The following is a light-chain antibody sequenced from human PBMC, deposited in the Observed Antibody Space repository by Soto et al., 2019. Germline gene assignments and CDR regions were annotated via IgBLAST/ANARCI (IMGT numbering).Light chain of an antibody. Sequence: EIVMTPSPATLSVSPGERATLSCWASQSVSNYFVWYQQKPGQAPRLLIYGASTRATGIPARFSGSGSGTEFTLTISSLQSEDFAVYYCQQYNNWPPITFGQGTRLEIK. V-gene: IGKV3-15*01. J-gene: IGKJ5*01. CDR3: QQYNNWPPIT. CDR2: GAS. CDR1: QSVSNY.